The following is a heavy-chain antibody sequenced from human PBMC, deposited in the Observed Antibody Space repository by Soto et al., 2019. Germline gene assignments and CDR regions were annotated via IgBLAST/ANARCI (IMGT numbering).Heavy chain of an antibody. D-gene: IGHD3-22*01. CDR1: GGPISSYY. V-gene: IGHV4-59*01. J-gene: IGHJ5*02. CDR3: ARSYYDNWFDP. Sequence: SETLSLTCTVSGGPISSYYWSWIRQPPGKGLEWIGYIYYSGSTNYNPSLKSRVTISVDTSKNQFSLKLSSVTAADTAVYYCARSYYDNWFDPWGQGTLVTVSS. CDR2: IYYSGST.